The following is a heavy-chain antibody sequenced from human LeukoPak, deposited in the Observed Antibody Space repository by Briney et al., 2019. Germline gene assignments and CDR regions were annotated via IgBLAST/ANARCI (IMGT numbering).Heavy chain of an antibody. D-gene: IGHD1-26*01. Sequence: QPGGSLRLSCSASGFTFRSYAMHWVRQAPGKGLEYVSAISSNGGTTYYADSVKGRFTISRDDAKNSLYLQMNSLRAEDTAVYYCARSRSYYPAAYWGQGTPVTVSS. CDR3: ARSRSYYPAAY. CDR2: ISSNGGTT. CDR1: GFTFRSYA. V-gene: IGHV3-64*04. J-gene: IGHJ4*02.